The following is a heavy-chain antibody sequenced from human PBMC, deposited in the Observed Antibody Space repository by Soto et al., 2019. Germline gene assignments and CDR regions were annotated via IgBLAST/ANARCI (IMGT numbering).Heavy chain of an antibody. CDR2: ISGSGDST. V-gene: IGHV3-23*01. J-gene: IGHJ6*02. CDR3: ARLTLGATKGYYYGMDV. CDR1: GFTFSTYA. D-gene: IGHD1-26*01. Sequence: GGSLRLSCAASGFTFSTYAMIWVRQAPGKGLEWVSAISGSGDSTYYADSVKGRFTISRDNSKNTLYLQMSSLRAEDTAMYYCARLTLGATKGYYYGMDVWGQGTTVTVSS.